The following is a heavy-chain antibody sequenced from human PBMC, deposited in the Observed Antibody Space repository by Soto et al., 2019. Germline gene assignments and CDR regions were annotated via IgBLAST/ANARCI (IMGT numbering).Heavy chain of an antibody. Sequence: GGSLRLSCAASGFTFSSYAMSWVRQAPGKGLEWVSAISGSGGSTYYADSVKGRFTISRDNSKNTLYLQMNSLRAEDTAVYYCAKDGGQVLRFLEWLFYYMDVWGKGTTVTVSS. CDR1: GFTFSSYA. V-gene: IGHV3-23*01. CDR2: ISGSGGST. D-gene: IGHD3-3*01. J-gene: IGHJ6*03. CDR3: AKDGGQVLRFLEWLFYYMDV.